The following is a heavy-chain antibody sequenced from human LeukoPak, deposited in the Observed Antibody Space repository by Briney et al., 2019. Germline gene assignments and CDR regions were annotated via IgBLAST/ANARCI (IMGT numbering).Heavy chain of an antibody. CDR3: AKKVVVGATSPYSDFQD. V-gene: IGHV3-23*01. CDR2: ISGSGVTT. CDR1: GFTFSSYA. Sequence: QPGGSLRLSCVASGFTFSSYAMSWVRQAPGKGLEWVSAISGSGVTTHYAGSVKDRFSISRDNSKNTLYLQMNSLRAEDTALYYCAKKVVVGATSPYSDFQDWGQGTLVTVSS. D-gene: IGHD1-26*01. J-gene: IGHJ1*01.